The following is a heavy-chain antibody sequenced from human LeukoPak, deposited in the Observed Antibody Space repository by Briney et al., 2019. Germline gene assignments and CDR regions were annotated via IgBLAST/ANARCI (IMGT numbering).Heavy chain of an antibody. CDR2: INPRSGGT. Sequence: ASVKVSCKASGYTFTDYYMHWVRQAPGRGLEWMGWINPRSGGTNYEEKFQGRVTMIRDISITTDHMELCGLRSDDTAVYYCASHRGTTYYMDVWGKGTTVTISS. CDR1: GYTFTDYY. CDR3: ASHRGTTYYMDV. J-gene: IGHJ6*03. V-gene: IGHV1-2*02. D-gene: IGHD1-1*01.